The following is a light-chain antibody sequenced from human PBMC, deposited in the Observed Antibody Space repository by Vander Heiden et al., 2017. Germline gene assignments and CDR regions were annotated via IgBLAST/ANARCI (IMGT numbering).Light chain of an antibody. CDR1: SSDDGAYKF. Sequence: QSALTQPRSVSGSPGQSVTISCTGTSSDDGAYKFVSWYQHHPGKAPKFIIYDVNKRPSGVPDRFSGSKSGNTASLTISGLQTEDEADYFCCSYAGSNTSPYVFGTGTKVTVL. J-gene: IGLJ1*01. V-gene: IGLV2-11*01. CDR2: DVN. CDR3: CSYAGSNTSPYV.